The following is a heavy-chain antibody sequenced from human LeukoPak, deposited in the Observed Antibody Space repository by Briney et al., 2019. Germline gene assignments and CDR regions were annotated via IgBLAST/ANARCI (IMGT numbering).Heavy chain of an antibody. CDR2: IYYSAST. J-gene: IGHJ5*02. D-gene: IGHD3-22*01. V-gene: IGHV4-59*01. Sequence: LEGXXXIYYSASTNYNPSLNTRVTISVDMSKHQFSLKLSSVTAADTAVYYCARENYDSSRYNNWFDPWGQGTLVTVSS. CDR3: ARENYDSSRYNNWFDP.